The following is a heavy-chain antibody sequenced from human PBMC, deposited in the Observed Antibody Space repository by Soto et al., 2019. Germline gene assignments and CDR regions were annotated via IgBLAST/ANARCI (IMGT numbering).Heavy chain of an antibody. Sequence: GASVKVSCKASEGTFSSYAISWVRQAPGQGLEWMGGIIPIFGTANYAQKFQGRVTITADKSTSTAYMELSSLRSEDTAVYYCARAEYYGSGSYYIALARLNSCYYGMDVWGKRTTVTV. D-gene: IGHD3-10*01. V-gene: IGHV1-69*06. CDR3: ARAEYYGSGSYYIALARLNSCYYGMDV. J-gene: IGHJ6*04. CDR1: EGTFSSYA. CDR2: IIPIFGTA.